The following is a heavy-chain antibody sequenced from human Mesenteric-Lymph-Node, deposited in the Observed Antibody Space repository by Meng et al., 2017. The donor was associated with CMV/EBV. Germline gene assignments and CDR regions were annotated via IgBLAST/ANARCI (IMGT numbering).Heavy chain of an antibody. J-gene: IGHJ3*02. CDR3: ARGGYSGSYYVFDI. Sequence: SETLSLTCAVYGGSFSGYYWSWIRQPPGKGLEWIGEINHSGSTNYNPSLKSRVTISVDTSKNQFSMKLNSVTAADTAVYYCARGGYSGSYYVFDIWGQGTMVTVSS. D-gene: IGHD1-26*01. CDR1: GGSFSGYY. CDR2: INHSGST. V-gene: IGHV4-34*01.